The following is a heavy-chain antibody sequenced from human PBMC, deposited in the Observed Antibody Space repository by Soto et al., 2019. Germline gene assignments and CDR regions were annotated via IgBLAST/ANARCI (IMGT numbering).Heavy chain of an antibody. D-gene: IGHD3-10*01. Sequence: PSETLSLTCNVSGDSIRSYFWSWVRQPPGKGLEWIGYIPYSGGPTYNPSLKSRVTISIDTSKKQFSLKMTSVTAADTAVYYCASSNMALISVLETWGQGTLVTVSS. CDR2: IPYSGGP. CDR1: GDSIRSYF. V-gene: IGHV4-59*01. J-gene: IGHJ5*02. CDR3: ASSNMALISVLET.